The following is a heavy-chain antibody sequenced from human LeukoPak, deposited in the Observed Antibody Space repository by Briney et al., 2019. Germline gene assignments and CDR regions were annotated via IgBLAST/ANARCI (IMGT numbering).Heavy chain of an antibody. CDR1: GGSIRSYY. CDR2: IYFSGST. D-gene: IGHD3-3*01. V-gene: IGHV4-59*01. Sequence: KPSETLSLTCTVSGGSIRSYYWSWIRQPPGKGLERIGYIYFSGSTSYNPSLKSRVTISVDRSKNQFSLKLSSVAAADTAVYYCARSYDTSFDYWGQGTLVTVSS. CDR3: ARSYDTSFDY. J-gene: IGHJ4*02.